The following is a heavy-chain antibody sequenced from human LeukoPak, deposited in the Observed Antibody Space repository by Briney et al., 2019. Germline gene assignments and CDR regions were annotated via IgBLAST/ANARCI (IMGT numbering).Heavy chain of an antibody. CDR2: LHTAGDA. Sequence: GGSLRLSCAASGFTFSDYDMHWVRQVTGKGLEWVSSLHTAGDAHYSVSVRGRFIISRERSKTSFYLQMNSLRAEDSAMYYCSRGGQRAGYAFDIWGQGTMVTASS. CDR3: SRGGQRAGYAFDI. J-gene: IGHJ3*02. CDR1: GFTFSDYD. V-gene: IGHV3-13*01.